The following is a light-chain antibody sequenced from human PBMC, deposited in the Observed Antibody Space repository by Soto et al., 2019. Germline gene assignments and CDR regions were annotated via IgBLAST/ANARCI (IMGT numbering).Light chain of an antibody. V-gene: IGKV1-5*01. CDR1: QRIRNW. CDR2: GAS. Sequence: DIPMTQSPSTLSASVGDRVTITCRASQRIRNWLAWYQGKPGKAPKLLIYGASSLESGVPSRFSGSGSGTEFTLTIGGLQPDDFATYYCQHYNAFPWPFGQGTKVEIK. CDR3: QHYNAFPWP. J-gene: IGKJ1*01.